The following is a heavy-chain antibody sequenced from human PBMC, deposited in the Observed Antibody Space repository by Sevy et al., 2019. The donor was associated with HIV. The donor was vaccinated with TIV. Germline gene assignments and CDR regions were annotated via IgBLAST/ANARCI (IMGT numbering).Heavy chain of an antibody. CDR2: VSDSGNT. V-gene: IGHV4-59*01. CDR1: GGSISTYF. J-gene: IGHJ5*02. CDR3: AREFYDILTASGGWFDP. D-gene: IGHD3-9*01. Sequence: SETLSLTCTVSGGSISTYFWSWIRQSPGKAMEWIGYVSDSGNTHYNPSLRSRITISVDTSRNQFSLNLTSVTAADTAIYYCAREFYDILTASGGWFDPWGQGTLVIVSS.